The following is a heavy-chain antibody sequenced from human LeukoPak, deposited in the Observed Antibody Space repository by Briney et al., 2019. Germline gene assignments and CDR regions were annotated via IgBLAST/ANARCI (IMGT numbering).Heavy chain of an antibody. CDR1: GFTFSSYA. D-gene: IGHD5-12*01. CDR2: ISSSGGST. J-gene: IGHJ4*02. Sequence: PGGSLRLSCAASGFTFSSYAMSWVRQAPGKGMEWVSAISSSGGSTYYAASVKGRFTISRDNSKNTPYLPMNRLRAEDTAVYYCAKPIVATLGGQGTLVTVSS. V-gene: IGHV3-23*01. CDR3: AKPIVATL.